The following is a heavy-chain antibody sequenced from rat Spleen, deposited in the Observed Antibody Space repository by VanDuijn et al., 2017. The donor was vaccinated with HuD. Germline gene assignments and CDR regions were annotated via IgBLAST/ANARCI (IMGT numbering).Heavy chain of an antibody. CDR1: GITFNNYS. CDR2: ITNTGGSI. D-gene: IGHD5-1*01. J-gene: IGHJ3*01. CDR3: TRSQTGRGFAY. V-gene: IGHV5-31*01. Sequence: EVQLVESGGGRVQPGRSLRLSCVASGITFNNYSMTWIRQAPVKGLEWVASITNTGGSIYYLDSVKGRFTISRDNAKSTLYLQMNSLRSEDTATYYCTRSQTGRGFAYWGQGTLVTVSS.